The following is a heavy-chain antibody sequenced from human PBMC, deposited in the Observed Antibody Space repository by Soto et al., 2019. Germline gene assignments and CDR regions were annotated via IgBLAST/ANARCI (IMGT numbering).Heavy chain of an antibody. CDR2: ISYDGSNK. D-gene: IGHD6-13*01. V-gene: IGHV3-30-3*01. J-gene: IGHJ5*02. CDR3: ARDNGGAAVFWFDP. Sequence: PGGSLRLSCAASGFTFSSYAMHWVRQAPGKGLEWVAVISYDGSNKYYADSVKGRFTISRDNSKNTLYLQMNSLRAEDTAVYYCARDNGGAAVFWFDPWGQGTLVTVSS. CDR1: GFTFSSYA.